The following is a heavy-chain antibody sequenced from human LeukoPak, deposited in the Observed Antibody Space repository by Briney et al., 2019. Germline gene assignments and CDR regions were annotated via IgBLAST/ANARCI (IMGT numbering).Heavy chain of an antibody. Sequence: PGGSLRLSCAASGFTFNTYGMSWVRQAPGEGLGWVSVISSSGGYTYYADSVKGRFTISRDNSKNTLYLLLNSLRAEDTAVYYCAKDLREYTSSPRNAFHIWGQGTMVTVSS. CDR3: AKDLREYTSSPRNAFHI. V-gene: IGHV3-23*01. J-gene: IGHJ3*02. CDR2: ISSSGGYT. CDR1: GFTFNTYG. D-gene: IGHD6-6*01.